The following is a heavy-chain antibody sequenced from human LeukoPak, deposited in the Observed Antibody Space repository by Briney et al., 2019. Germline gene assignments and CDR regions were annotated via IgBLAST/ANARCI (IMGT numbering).Heavy chain of an antibody. J-gene: IGHJ4*02. CDR3: TTPYYYDSSGYYSDY. D-gene: IGHD3-22*01. Sequence: GGSLRLSCAASGFTFSNAWMSWVRQAPGKGLEWVGRIKSKTDGGTTDYAAPVKGRFTISRDDSKNSLYLQMNSLKTEDTAVYYCTTPYYYDSSGYYSDYWGQGTLVTVSS. CDR1: GFTFSNAW. V-gene: IGHV3-15*01. CDR2: IKSKTDGGTT.